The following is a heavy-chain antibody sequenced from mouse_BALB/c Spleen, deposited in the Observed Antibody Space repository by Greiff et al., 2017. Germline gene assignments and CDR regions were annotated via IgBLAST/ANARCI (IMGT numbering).Heavy chain of an antibody. CDR1: GYTFTSYW. Sequence: QVQLQQPGAELVRPGASVKLSCKASGYTFTSYWINWVKQRPGQGLEWIGNIYPSDSYTNYNQKFKDKATLTVDKSSSTAYMQLSSPTSEDSAVYYCTGAMDCWGQGTSVTVSS. J-gene: IGHJ4*01. CDR3: TGAMDC. CDR2: IYPSDSYT. V-gene: IGHV1-69*02.